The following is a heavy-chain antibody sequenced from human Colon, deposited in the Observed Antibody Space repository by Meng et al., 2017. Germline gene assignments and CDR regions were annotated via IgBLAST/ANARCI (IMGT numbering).Heavy chain of an antibody. D-gene: IGHD2-15*01. V-gene: IGHV1-2*06. Sequence: QLQLVQSGAEVKKPGASVTVSCKASGYTLYIHWVRLRPGDGLEWMGRINPRTGDTKSAQSFQGRVTMTRDTSTTTFSMDLRSLTTDDSAIYFCARESADGGSFDLWGQGTLVTVSS. CDR1: GYTLY. CDR3: ARESADGGSFDL. J-gene: IGHJ4*02. CDR2: INPRTGDT.